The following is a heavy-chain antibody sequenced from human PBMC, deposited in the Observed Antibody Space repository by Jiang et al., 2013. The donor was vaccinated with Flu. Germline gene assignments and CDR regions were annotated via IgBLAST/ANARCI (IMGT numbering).Heavy chain of an antibody. CDR3: ARYTAAYWYFDL. CDR2: IYYSGST. V-gene: IGHV4-39*01. CDR1: GGSISSSSYY. D-gene: IGHD2-2*02. Sequence: GLVKPSETLPLTCTVSGGSISSSSYYWGWIRQPPGKGLEWIGSIYYSGSTYYNPSLKSRVTISVDTSKNQFSLKLSSVTAADTAVYYCARYTAAYWYFDLWGRGTLVTVSS. J-gene: IGHJ2*01.